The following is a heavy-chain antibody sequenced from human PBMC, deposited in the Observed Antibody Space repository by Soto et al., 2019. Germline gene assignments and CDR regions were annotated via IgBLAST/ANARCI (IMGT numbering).Heavy chain of an antibody. V-gene: IGHV3-20*04. CDR2: INWNGGST. J-gene: IGHJ4*02. CDR1: GHTFQNYA. CDR3: ARERVSIAAAGTLFDY. Sequence: PGGSLRLSWVASGHTFQNYAMSWVRQAPGKGLEWVSGINWNGGSTGYADSVKGRFTISRDNAKNSLYLQMNSLRAEDTALYYCARERVSIAAAGTLFDYWGQGTLVTVSS. D-gene: IGHD6-13*01.